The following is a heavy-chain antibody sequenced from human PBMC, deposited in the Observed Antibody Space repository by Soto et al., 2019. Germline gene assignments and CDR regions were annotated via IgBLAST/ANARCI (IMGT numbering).Heavy chain of an antibody. CDR2: ISAYNGNT. CDR3: ARVGGSYYSFYYYGMDV. J-gene: IGHJ6*02. CDR1: GYTFTSYG. D-gene: IGHD1-26*01. Sequence: GASVKVSCKASGYTFTSYGISWVRQAPGQGLEWMGWISAYNGNTNYAQKLQGRVTMTTDTSTSTAYMELRSLRSDDTAVYYCARVGGSYYSFYYYGMDVWGQGTTVTGSS. V-gene: IGHV1-18*04.